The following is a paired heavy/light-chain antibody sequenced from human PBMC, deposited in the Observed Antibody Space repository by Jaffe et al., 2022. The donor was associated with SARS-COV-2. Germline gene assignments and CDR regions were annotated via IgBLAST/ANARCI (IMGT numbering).Light chain of an antibody. CDR2: QDR. J-gene: IGLJ3*02. CDR1: RLEDQF. Sequence: SYELTQPPSVSVSPGQTASITCSGERLEDQFTFWYQQKSGLSPLLVIYQDRKRPSGIPERFSGSSSGNTATLTISGTQTTDEADYYCQVWDSSTAVFGGGTKLTVL. V-gene: IGLV3-1*01. CDR3: QVWDSSTAV.
Heavy chain of an antibody. D-gene: IGHD6-13*01. Sequence: QVQLVQSGAEVKKPGASVNVSCKASGYTFTTFYIQWVRQAPGQGLEWMGWINPNSGGTNYAQKFQGRVTMTSDTSINTAYMDLSGLTSGDTAIYYCAGGPRGSSSWPPFDHWGHGTLVTISS. V-gene: IGHV1-2*02. CDR2: INPNSGGT. J-gene: IGHJ4*01. CDR3: AGGPRGSSSWPPFDH. CDR1: GYTFTTFY.